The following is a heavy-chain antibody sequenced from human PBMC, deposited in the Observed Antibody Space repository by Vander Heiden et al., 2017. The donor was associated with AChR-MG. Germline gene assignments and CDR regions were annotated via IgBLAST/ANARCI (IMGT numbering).Heavy chain of an antibody. D-gene: IGHD3-3*01. CDR1: GFSLSTSGVG. V-gene: IGHV2-5*02. CDR2: IYWDDDK. CDR3: ARIGCITIFGVVEEWYFDL. J-gene: IGHJ2*01. Sequence: QITLKESGPTLVKPTQTLTLTCTFSGFSLSTSGVGVGWIRQPPGKALEWLALIYWDDDKRYSPSLKSRLTITKDTSKNQVVLTMTNMDPVDTATYYCARIGCITIFGVVEEWYFDLWGRGTLVTVSS.